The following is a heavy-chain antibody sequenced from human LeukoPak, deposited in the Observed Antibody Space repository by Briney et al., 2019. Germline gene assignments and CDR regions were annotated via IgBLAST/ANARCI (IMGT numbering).Heavy chain of an antibody. CDR1: GGTFSSYA. CDR2: ILPFFGTA. V-gene: IGHV1-69*13. D-gene: IGHD6-19*01. J-gene: IGHJ4*02. CDR3: ARTPGIAVAGTVPEYYFDY. Sequence: GASVKLSCKPSGGTFSSYAISWGRQSPGQGLECWGGILPFFGTANYAQKFQGRVTITADETTSTAYMELSSLRSEDTAVYYCARTPGIAVAGTVPEYYFDYWGQGTLVTVSS.